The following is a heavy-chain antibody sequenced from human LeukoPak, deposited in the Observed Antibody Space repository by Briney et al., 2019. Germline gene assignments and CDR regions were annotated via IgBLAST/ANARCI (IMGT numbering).Heavy chain of an antibody. Sequence: GGSLRLSCAASGFTFSNYGMHWVRQAPGKGLEWVAVIWYDGSIKYYADSVKGRFSISRDNSKNTLYLQMNSLRAEDTAMYYCARYCSGGTCKLGYYYYGMDVWGQGTTVTVSS. V-gene: IGHV3-33*01. J-gene: IGHJ6*02. CDR1: GFTFSNYG. CDR2: IWYDGSIK. CDR3: ARYCSGGTCKLGYYYYGMDV. D-gene: IGHD2-15*01.